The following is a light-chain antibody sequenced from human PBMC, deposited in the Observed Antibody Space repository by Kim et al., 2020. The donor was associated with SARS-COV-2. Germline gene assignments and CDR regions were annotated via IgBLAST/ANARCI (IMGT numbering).Light chain of an antibody. V-gene: IGLV2-8*01. J-gene: IGLJ1*01. CDR2: EVT. CDR3: ASHGGYDYV. CDR1: SGDFGSYKY. Sequence: PGQSLPISCSRTSGDFGSYKYVSWYPQPPGKSPKLIIYEVTKRPSGVPDRFSGSMSGNTASLTVSGLQAEDEADYYCASHGGYDYVFGTGTKVTVL.